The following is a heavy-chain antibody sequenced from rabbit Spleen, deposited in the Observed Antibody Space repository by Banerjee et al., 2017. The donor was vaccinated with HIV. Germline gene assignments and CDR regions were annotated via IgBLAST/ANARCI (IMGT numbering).Heavy chain of an antibody. CDR3: ARDTGSSFSSYGMDL. CDR1: GFSFSDRDV. CDR2: IAGSSSAFT. Sequence: LEESGGGLVQPEGSLTLTCKASGFSFSDRDVMCWVRQAPGKGLEWISCIAGSSSAFTYSATWAKGRFTCSKTSSTTVTLQMTSLTVADTATYFCARDTGSSFSSYGMDLWGQGTLVTVS. V-gene: IGHV1S45*01. J-gene: IGHJ6*01. D-gene: IGHD8-1*01.